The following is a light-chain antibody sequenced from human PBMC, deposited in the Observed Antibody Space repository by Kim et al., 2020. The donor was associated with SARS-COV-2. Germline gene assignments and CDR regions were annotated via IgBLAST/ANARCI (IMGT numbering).Light chain of an antibody. CDR1: QGIRND. Sequence: SASVGDRVTITCRASQGIRNDLGWYQQKQGKAPKLLIYAASSLQSGVPSRFSGGGSGTDFTLTISGLQPADFATYYCLHDYSYPRTFGQGTKVEI. CDR2: AAS. J-gene: IGKJ2*01. CDR3: LHDYSYPRT. V-gene: IGKV1-6*01.